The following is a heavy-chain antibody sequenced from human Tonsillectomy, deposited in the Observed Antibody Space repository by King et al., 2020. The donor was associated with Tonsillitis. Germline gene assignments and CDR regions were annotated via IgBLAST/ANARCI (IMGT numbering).Heavy chain of an antibody. J-gene: IGHJ3*02. CDR3: AKDSVIRFLEWFGYGAFDI. CDR2: ISGSGGST. D-gene: IGHD3-3*01. Sequence: QLVQSGGGLVQPGGSLRLSCAASGFTFNTYAMSWVRQAPGKGLRWVSSISGSGGSTYYADSVMGRFTISRDNSKNTLFLQMNSLRAEDTAVYFCAKDSVIRFLEWFGYGAFDIWGQGTMVTVSS. V-gene: IGHV3-23*04. CDR1: GFTFNTYA.